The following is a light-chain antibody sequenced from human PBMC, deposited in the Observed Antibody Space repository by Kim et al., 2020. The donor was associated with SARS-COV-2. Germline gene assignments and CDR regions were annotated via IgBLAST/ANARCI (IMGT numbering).Light chain of an antibody. CDR3: QQFNSYPIFT. CDR2: DAS. CDR1: QGISSA. J-gene: IGKJ3*01. V-gene: IGKV1-13*02. Sequence: SVGDRVTITCRASQGISSALAWYQQKPGKAPKLLIYDASSLESGVPSRFSGSVSGTDFTLTISSLQPEDFATYYCQQFNSYPIFTLGPGTKVDIK.